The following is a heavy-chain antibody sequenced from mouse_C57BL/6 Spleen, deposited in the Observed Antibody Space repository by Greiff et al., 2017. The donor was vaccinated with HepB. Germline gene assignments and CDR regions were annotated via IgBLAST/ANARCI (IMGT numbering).Heavy chain of an antibody. Sequence: QVQLQQSGAELVKPGASVKLSCKASGYTFTSYWMHWVKQRPGQGLEWIGMIHPNSGSTNYNEKFKSKATLTVDKSSSTAYMQLSSLTSEDSAVYYCARFITTVVAKNAMDYWGQGTSVTVSS. CDR2: IHPNSGST. J-gene: IGHJ4*01. V-gene: IGHV1-64*01. D-gene: IGHD1-1*01. CDR1: GYTFTSYW. CDR3: ARFITTVVAKNAMDY.